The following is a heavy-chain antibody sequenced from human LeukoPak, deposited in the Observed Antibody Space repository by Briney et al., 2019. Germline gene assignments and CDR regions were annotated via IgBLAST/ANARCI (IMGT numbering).Heavy chain of an antibody. CDR2: ISSSGSTI. CDR3: ARYYYDSSGYLYYYYMDV. V-gene: IGHV3-11*04. J-gene: IGHJ6*03. CDR1: GFTFSDYY. Sequence: PGXSLRLSCAASGFTFSDYYMSWNRQAPGKGLEWVSYISSSGSTIYYADSVKGRFTIYREKDKNSLYLQMNSLRAEDTAVYYCARYYYDSSGYLYYYYMDVWGKGTTVTVSS. D-gene: IGHD3-22*01.